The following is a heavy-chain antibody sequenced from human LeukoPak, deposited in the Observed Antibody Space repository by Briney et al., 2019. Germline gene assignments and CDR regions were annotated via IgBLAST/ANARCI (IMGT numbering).Heavy chain of an antibody. CDR2: ISWNSGSI. J-gene: IGHJ4*02. V-gene: IGHV3-9*01. CDR1: GFTFDDYA. CDR3: AKDIGDGYNAFDY. D-gene: IGHD5-24*01. Sequence: GRSLRLSCAASGFTFDDYAMYWVRQAPGKGLEWVSGISWNSGSIGYADSVKGRFTISRDNAKNSLYLQMNSLRAEDTALYYCAKDIGDGYNAFDYWGQGTLVTVSS.